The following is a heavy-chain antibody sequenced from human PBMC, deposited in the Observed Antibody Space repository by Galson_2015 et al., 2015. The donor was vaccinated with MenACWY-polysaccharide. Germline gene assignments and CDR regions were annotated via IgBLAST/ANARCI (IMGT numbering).Heavy chain of an antibody. V-gene: IGHV6-1*01. CDR3: ARGVAVTGYYFDY. CDR1: GDSVSGNTIA. D-gene: IGHD6-19*01. CDR2: TYYRSKWYN. Sequence: CAISGDSVSGNTIAWNWIRQSPSRGLEWLGRTYYRSKWYNDYPVSVKSRISINPDTSKNQFSLQLNSVTPEDTAIYYCARGVAVTGYYFDYWGQGTLSPSPQ. J-gene: IGHJ4*02.